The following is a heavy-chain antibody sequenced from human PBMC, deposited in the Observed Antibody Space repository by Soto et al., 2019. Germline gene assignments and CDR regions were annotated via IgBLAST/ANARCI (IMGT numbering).Heavy chain of an antibody. CDR1: GFTFGDYW. CDR2: TKQDESEK. J-gene: IGHJ5*02. Sequence: EVHLVESGGGLVQPGGSLRLSCSTSGFTFGDYWMSWVRQAPGKRLEWVANTKQDESEKYYEGSVRGRFTISRDNAKNSLYLQMNSLRAEDTAVYFCVREGDSGFFSWGQGTLVSVSS. CDR3: VREGDSGFFS. D-gene: IGHD6-25*01. V-gene: IGHV3-7*01.